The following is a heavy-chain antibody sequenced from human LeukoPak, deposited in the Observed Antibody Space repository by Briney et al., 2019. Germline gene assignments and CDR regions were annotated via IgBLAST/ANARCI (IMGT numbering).Heavy chain of an antibody. Sequence: GGSLRLSCAASGFTFSSYSMNWVRQAPGKGLEWVSSISSSSSYIYYADPVKGRFTISRDNAKNSLYLQMNSLRAEDTAVYYCAREFRYYYDSSGYDYWGQGTLVTVSS. CDR2: ISSSSSYI. V-gene: IGHV3-21*01. D-gene: IGHD3-22*01. CDR3: AREFRYYYDSSGYDY. CDR1: GFTFSSYS. J-gene: IGHJ4*02.